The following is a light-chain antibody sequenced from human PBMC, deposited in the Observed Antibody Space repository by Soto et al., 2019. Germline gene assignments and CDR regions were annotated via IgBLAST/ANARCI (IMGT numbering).Light chain of an antibody. J-gene: IGKJ4*01. CDR1: QSIGRF. V-gene: IGKV1-39*01. CDR2: VAS. Sequence: DIQMTPSPSSLSASVGDRVTITFRASQSIGRFLNWHQQKPGKAPNVLINVASTLRSGVPSRFSGSGSGTDFNLTINSLQPEDFATYFCQQSFTTPLTFGGGTKVDIK. CDR3: QQSFTTPLT.